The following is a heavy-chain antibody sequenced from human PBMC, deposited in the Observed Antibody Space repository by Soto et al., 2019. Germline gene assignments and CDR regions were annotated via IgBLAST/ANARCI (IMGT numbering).Heavy chain of an antibody. CDR2: ISGYNGNT. J-gene: IGHJ6*02. Sequence: ASVTVSCKASGYTFSNFGLIWVRQAPGQGLEWMGWISGYNGNTNSAQKFQGRVTMTTDTSTSTAYMEVRSLTSDDTAVYYCARDKGYGFGWSSSSGMDVWGQGTTVTVSS. CDR1: GYTFSNFG. CDR3: ARDKGYGFGWSSSSGMDV. V-gene: IGHV1-18*01. D-gene: IGHD5-18*01.